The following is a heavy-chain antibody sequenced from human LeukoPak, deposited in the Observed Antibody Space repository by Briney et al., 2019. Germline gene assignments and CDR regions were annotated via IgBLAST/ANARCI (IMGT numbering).Heavy chain of an antibody. Sequence: SVTVSCKASGGTFSSYAISWVRQAPGQGLEWMGRIIPILGIANYAQKFQGRVTITADKSTSTAYMELSSLRSEDTAVYYCARDYYDSSGYYYSHFDYWGQGTLVTVSS. CDR2: IIPILGIA. J-gene: IGHJ4*02. CDR1: GGTFSSYA. CDR3: ARDYYDSSGYYYSHFDY. V-gene: IGHV1-69*04. D-gene: IGHD3-22*01.